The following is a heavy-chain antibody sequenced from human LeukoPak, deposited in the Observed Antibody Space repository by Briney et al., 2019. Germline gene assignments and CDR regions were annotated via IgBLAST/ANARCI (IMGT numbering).Heavy chain of an antibody. D-gene: IGHD3-22*01. J-gene: IGHJ4*02. CDR1: GYTFTSYG. CDR2: ISAYNGNT. Sequence: GASVKVSCKASGYTFTSYGISWVRQAPGQGLEWMGWISAYNGNTNYAQKLQGRVTMTTDTSTSTAYMELRSLRSDDTAVYYCARARPYYDSSGYYYESDYWGQGTLVTVSS. V-gene: IGHV1-18*01. CDR3: ARARPYYDSSGYYYESDY.